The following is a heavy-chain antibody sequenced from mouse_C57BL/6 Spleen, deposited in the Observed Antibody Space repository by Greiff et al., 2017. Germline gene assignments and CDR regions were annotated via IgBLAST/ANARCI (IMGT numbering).Heavy chain of an antibody. J-gene: IGHJ1*03. V-gene: IGHV1-81*01. CDR1: GYTFTSYG. CDR3: ARNWDGYFDV. Sequence: VKVVESGAELARPGASVKLSCKASGYTFTSYGISWVKQRTGQGLEWIGEIYPRSGNTYYNEKFKGKATLTADKSSSTAYMELRSLTSEDSAVYFCARNWDGYFDVWGTGTTVTVSS. CDR2: IYPRSGNT. D-gene: IGHD4-1*01.